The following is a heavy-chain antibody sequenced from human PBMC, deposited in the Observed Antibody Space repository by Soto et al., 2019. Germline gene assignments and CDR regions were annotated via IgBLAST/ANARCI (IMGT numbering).Heavy chain of an antibody. Sequence: GGSLRLSCAASGFTFSSYSMNWVRQAPGKGLEWVSYISSSGSTKYYADSVKGRFTISRDNAKNSLYLQMKSLRAEDTAVYYCARVRGRVITMFRRMDVWGKGTTVTVSS. CDR2: ISSSGSTK. D-gene: IGHD3-10*01. J-gene: IGHJ6*04. V-gene: IGHV3-48*01. CDR1: GFTFSSYS. CDR3: ARVRGRVITMFRRMDV.